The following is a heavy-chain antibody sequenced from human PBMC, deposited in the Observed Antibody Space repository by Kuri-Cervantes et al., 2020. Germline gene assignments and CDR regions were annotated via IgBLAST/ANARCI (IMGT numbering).Heavy chain of an antibody. CDR2: ISSSSSYI. CDR1: GVTFSSFS. CDR3: ARDRIYCSSTSCYIGYGMDV. Sequence: GESLKISCAASGVTFSSFSMNWVRQAPGKVLEWVSSISSSSSYIYYADSVKGRFTISRDNAKNSLYLQMNSLRAEDTAVYYCARDRIYCSSTSCYIGYGMDVWGQGTTVTVSS. J-gene: IGHJ6*02. V-gene: IGHV3-21*01. D-gene: IGHD2-2*02.